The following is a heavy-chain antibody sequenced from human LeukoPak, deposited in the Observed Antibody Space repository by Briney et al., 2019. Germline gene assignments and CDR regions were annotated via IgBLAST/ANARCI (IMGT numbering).Heavy chain of an antibody. D-gene: IGHD4-23*01. CDR1: GGSISSYY. CDR3: ARALDYGGKVDY. V-gene: IGHV4-59*01. J-gene: IGHJ4*02. CDR2: IYYSGST. Sequence: SETLFLTCTVSGGSISSYYWSWIRQPPGKGLEWIGYIYYSGSTNYNPSLKSRVTITVDTSKNQFSLNLSSVIAADTAVYYCARALDYGGKVDYWGQGTLVTVSS.